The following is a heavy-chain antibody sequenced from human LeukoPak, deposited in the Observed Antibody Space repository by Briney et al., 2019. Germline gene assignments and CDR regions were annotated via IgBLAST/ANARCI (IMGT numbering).Heavy chain of an antibody. CDR3: ARGRWLQLPYY. D-gene: IGHD5-24*01. CDR1: GGSISNYC. Sequence: SETLPLTCTVSGGSISNYCWSWIRQPPGKGLEWIGSIYYSGSTDYNPSLKSRVTISVDTSKSQFSLKLSSVTAADTAVYYCARGRWLQLPYYWGQGTLVTVSS. V-gene: IGHV4-59*08. J-gene: IGHJ4*02. CDR2: IYYSGST.